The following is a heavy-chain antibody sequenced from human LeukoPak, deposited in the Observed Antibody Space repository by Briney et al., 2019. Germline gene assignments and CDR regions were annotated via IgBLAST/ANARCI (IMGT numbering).Heavy chain of an antibody. CDR3: ARGGILVQGVTILYGMDV. CDR1: GYSFSTFD. Sequence: ASVKVSCKTSGYSFSTFDINWVRQATGQGLEWMGWMNPNSGNTNYEQKFQGRLTMTRDTSISTAYMELSSLRSEDTAVYYCARGGILVQGVTILYGMDVWGQGNTVNGSS. V-gene: IGHV1-8*01. CDR2: MNPNSGNT. D-gene: IGHD3-10*01. J-gene: IGHJ6*02.